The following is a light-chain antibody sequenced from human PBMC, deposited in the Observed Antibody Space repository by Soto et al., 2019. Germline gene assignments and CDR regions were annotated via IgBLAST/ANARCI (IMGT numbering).Light chain of an antibody. J-gene: IGKJ5*01. CDR2: DAS. CDR1: QSVGRN. V-gene: IGKV3-15*01. CDR3: QQYNNWPPIT. Sequence: EIVMTQSPASLSVSPGARAALSCRASQSVGRNLAWYQQKPGQAPTLLIYDASTRATGIPARFSGGGSGTEFTLRISSLQSEDFAAYYGQQYNNWPPITFGQGTRLEI.